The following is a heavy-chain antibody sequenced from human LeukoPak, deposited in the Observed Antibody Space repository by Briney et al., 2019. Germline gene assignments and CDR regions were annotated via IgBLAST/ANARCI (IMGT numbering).Heavy chain of an antibody. CDR2: INPNSGGT. V-gene: IGHV1-2*02. Sequence: ASVKVSCKASGYTFTGYYMHWVRQAPGQGLEWMGWINPNSGGTNYAQEFQGRVTMTRDTSISTAYMELSRLRSDDTAVYYCARVGEPDYYDNAFDIWGQGTMVTVSS. CDR1: GYTFTGYY. J-gene: IGHJ3*02. D-gene: IGHD3-22*01. CDR3: ARVGEPDYYDNAFDI.